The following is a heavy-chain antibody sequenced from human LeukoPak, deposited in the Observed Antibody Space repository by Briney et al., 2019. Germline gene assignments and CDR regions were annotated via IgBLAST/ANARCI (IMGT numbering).Heavy chain of an antibody. CDR2: LYPGGST. Sequence: GGSLRLSCAASGFTVSSSYMSWVRQAPGKGLELVSVLYPGGSTYIADSVKGRFSISRDNSNNTLNLQMNSLRAEDTAVYYCASVNSSGWYYSYYYMDVWGKGTTVTVSS. V-gene: IGHV3-66*01. CDR1: GFTVSSSY. D-gene: IGHD6-19*01. J-gene: IGHJ6*03. CDR3: ASVNSSGWYYSYYYMDV.